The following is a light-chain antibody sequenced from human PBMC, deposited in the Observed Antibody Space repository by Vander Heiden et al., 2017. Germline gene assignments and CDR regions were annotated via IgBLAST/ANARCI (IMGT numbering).Light chain of an antibody. Sequence: DIQMTQSPSFLSASVGDRVAITCRASQSISVYINWYQQQPGKAPKLLIHTASSWESGVPSRFSGSGSGTDFTLTSTRRQPEDFATYYWQQSDRSHTFGGGTTVEIK. CDR2: TAS. V-gene: IGKV1-39*01. J-gene: IGKJ4*01. CDR3: QQSDRSHT. CDR1: QSISVY.